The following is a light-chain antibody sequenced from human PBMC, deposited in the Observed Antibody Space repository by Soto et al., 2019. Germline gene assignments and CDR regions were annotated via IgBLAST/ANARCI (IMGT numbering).Light chain of an antibody. CDR1: SSDVGGYNY. V-gene: IGLV2-8*01. CDR3: SSYAGSSNV. CDR2: EVN. Sequence: CAGTSSDVGGYNYVSWYQQHPGKAPKLMIYEVNKRPSGVPDRFSGSKSGNTASLTVSGLQAEDEADYYCSSYAGSSNVFGTGTKVTVL. J-gene: IGLJ1*01.